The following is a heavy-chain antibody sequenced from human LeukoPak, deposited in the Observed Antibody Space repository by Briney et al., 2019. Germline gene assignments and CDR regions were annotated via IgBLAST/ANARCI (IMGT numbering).Heavy chain of an antibody. CDR3: ARVGWELLRAFDAFDI. CDR2: IYYSGST. V-gene: IGHV4-61*05. Sequence: SETLSLTCTVSGGSISSSSYYWGWIRQPPGKGLEWIGYIYYSGSTNYNPSLKSRVTISVDTSKNQFSLKLSSVTAADTAVYYCARVGWELLRAFDAFDIWGQGTMVTVSS. J-gene: IGHJ3*02. D-gene: IGHD1-26*01. CDR1: GGSISSSSYY.